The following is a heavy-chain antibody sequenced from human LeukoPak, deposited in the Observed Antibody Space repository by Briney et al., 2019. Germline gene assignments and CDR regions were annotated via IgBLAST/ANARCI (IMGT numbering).Heavy chain of an antibody. CDR1: GDSVSSNSAA. Sequence: SQTLSLTCAIPGDSVSSNSAAWNWIRQSPSRGLEWLGRTYYRSKWYNDYAVSVKSRITINPDTSKNQFSLQLNSVTPEDTAVYYCARVSPLSGRPTLNYYYGMDVWGQGTTVTVSS. J-gene: IGHJ6*02. CDR3: ARVSPLSGRPTLNYYYGMDV. CDR2: TYYRSKWYN. V-gene: IGHV6-1*01. D-gene: IGHD3-10*01.